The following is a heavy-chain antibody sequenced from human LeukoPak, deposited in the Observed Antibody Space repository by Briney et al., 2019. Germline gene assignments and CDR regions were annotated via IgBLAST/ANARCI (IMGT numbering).Heavy chain of an antibody. Sequence: SETLSFTCTVSGGSISSYYWSWIRQPPGKGLEWIGYIYYSGSTNYNPSLKSRVTISVDTSKNQFSLKLSSVTAADTAVYYCARRQGMATSYFDSWGQGTLVTVSS. D-gene: IGHD5-24*01. J-gene: IGHJ4*02. CDR3: ARRQGMATSYFDS. CDR1: GGSISSYY. V-gene: IGHV4-59*08. CDR2: IYYSGST.